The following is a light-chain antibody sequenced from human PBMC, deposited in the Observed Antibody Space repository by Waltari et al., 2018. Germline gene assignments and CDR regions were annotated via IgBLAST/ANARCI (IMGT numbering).Light chain of an antibody. CDR3: QQYDSIVLT. V-gene: IGKV3-20*01. Sequence: EIVLTQSPGTLSLSPGERATLSGRARQRVSNNFLNWYQQKPGQAPRLLIYGASSRATGIPDRFSGSGSGTDFTLTISRLEPEDFAVYYCQQYDSIVLTFGGGTKVEI. J-gene: IGKJ4*01. CDR2: GAS. CDR1: QRVSNNF.